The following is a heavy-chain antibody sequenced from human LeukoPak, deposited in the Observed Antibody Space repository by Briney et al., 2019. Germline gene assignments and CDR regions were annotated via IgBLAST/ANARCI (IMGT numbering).Heavy chain of an antibody. CDR1: GFTFSSYS. Sequence: GGSLRLSCAASGFTFSSYSMNWVRQAPGKGLEWVSSISSSSSYIYYADSVKGRFTISRDNAKNSLYLQMNSLRAEDTAVYYCASGDYGDSYDAFDIWGQGTMVTVSS. CDR3: ASGDYGDSYDAFDI. V-gene: IGHV3-21*01. CDR2: ISSSSSYI. D-gene: IGHD4-17*01. J-gene: IGHJ3*02.